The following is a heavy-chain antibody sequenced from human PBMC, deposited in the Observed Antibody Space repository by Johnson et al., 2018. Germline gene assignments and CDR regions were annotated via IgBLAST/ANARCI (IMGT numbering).Heavy chain of an antibody. V-gene: IGHV4-39*07. CDR3: ASLDTRMDV. CDR1: GGSISSSNYY. D-gene: IGHD5-18*01. CDR2: IYYSGST. J-gene: IGHJ6*02. Sequence: QVQLVESGPGLVKPSETLSLTCTVSGGSISSSNYYWVWIRQPPGKGLEWIGSIYYSGSTFYNPSLKSRLTISVDTSKTHFSLKLTSVTAADTAVYYCASLDTRMDVWGQGTTVTVSS.